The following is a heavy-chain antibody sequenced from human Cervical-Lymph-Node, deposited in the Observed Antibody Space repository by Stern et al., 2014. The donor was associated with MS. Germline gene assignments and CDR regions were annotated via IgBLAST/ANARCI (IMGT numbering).Heavy chain of an antibody. CDR2: ISWNSANV. Sequence: EVQLVQSGGGLVQPGRSLRLSCAASGFTFDDHAMHWVRQGPEQGLEWVFGISWNSANVSYAASVKCRFTISRDNAKTTRYLHINRLGAEDTALYYCVKDVDSSVAVSLDYGGHGTLVTVSS. V-gene: IGHV3-9*01. J-gene: IGHJ4*01. CDR3: VKDVDSSVAVSLDY. D-gene: IGHD6-6*01. CDR1: GFTFDDHA.